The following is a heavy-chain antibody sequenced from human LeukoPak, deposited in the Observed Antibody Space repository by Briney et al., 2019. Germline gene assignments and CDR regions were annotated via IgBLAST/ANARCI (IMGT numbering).Heavy chain of an antibody. CDR1: GGAFSSYA. J-gene: IGHJ3*02. CDR3: ATDCSSTSCYILTDAFDI. V-gene: IGHV1-69*13. Sequence: SVKVSCKASGGAFSSYAISWVRQAPGQGLEWMGGITPIFGTANYAQKFQGRITITADESTSTAYMELSSLRSEDTAVYYCATDCSSTSCYILTDAFDIWGQGTMVTVSS. D-gene: IGHD2-2*02. CDR2: ITPIFGTA.